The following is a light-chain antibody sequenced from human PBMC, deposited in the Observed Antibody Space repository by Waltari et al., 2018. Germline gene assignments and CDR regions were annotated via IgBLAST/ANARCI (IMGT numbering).Light chain of an antibody. CDR1: QSIATD. V-gene: IGKV3D-15*01. CDR3: QQYNRWPPLT. CDR2: HAS. Sequence: EVVMTQSPATLSVSPGERATLSCRASQSIATDLACYQHKPGQAPRPLIYHASTRTTAIPTWFRGSGSGTDFTLTIIGLLSEDSAVYYCQQYNRWPPLTFGGGTKVEI. J-gene: IGKJ4*01.